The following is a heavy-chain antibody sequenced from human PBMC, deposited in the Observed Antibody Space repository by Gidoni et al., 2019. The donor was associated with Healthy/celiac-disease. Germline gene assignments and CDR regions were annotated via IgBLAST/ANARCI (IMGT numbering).Heavy chain of an antibody. V-gene: IGHV3-30*18. CDR1: IYGSYG. J-gene: IGHJ6*02. CDR2: ISHDGSNK. CDR3: AKDLGYYYYYGMDV. D-gene: IGHD7-27*01. Sequence: IYGSYGMHWVRQAPGKGLEWVAVISHDGSNKYYADSVKGRFTISRDNSKNTLYLQMNSLRAEDTAVYYCAKDLGYYYYYGMDVWGQGTTVTVSS.